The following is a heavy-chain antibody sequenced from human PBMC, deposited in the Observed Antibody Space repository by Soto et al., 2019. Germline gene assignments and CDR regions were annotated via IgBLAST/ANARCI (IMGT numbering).Heavy chain of an antibody. D-gene: IGHD6-19*01. V-gene: IGHV4-39*01. Sequence: TSETLSLTCTVSGGYISSSSYYWGWIRQPPGKGLEGIGSIYYSGSTYYNPSHKSRVTISVDTSNNQSSLKLSSVTAADTAVYYCARQSAVAGNWFDPWGQGTLVTVSS. CDR2: IYYSGST. CDR1: GGYISSSSYY. J-gene: IGHJ5*02. CDR3: ARQSAVAGNWFDP.